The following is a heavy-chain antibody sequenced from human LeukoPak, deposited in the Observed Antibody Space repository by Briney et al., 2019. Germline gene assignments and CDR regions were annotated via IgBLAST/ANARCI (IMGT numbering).Heavy chain of an antibody. CDR3: ARDPSNGAFYYYYGVDV. Sequence: SETLSLTCTVSGGPISSYYGSWIRQPPGKGLEWIGYIYYSGSTNYNPSLKSRITISVDTSKNQFSLKLSSVTAADTAVYYCARDPSNGAFYYYYGVDVWGQGTTVTVSS. V-gene: IGHV4-59*01. CDR2: IYYSGST. CDR1: GGPISSYY. D-gene: IGHD3-10*01. J-gene: IGHJ6*02.